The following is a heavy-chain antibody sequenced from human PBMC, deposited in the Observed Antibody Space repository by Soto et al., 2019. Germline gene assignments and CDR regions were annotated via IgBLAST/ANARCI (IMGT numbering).Heavy chain of an antibody. D-gene: IGHD3-22*01. J-gene: IGHJ6*02. CDR1: GGSFSKYS. CDR2: IIPISVTT. V-gene: IGHV1-69*01. Sequence: QVHLVQSGAEVKKPGSSVKVSCKTSGGSFSKYSISWLRQAPGQGLEWMGGIIPISVTTHYAQRFQGRVTITADDLTTTSYMEVSSLKFEDTAVYYCAKYYYDSSGYYSDYYYGMDVWGQGTTVTVSS. CDR3: AKYYYDSSGYYSDYYYGMDV.